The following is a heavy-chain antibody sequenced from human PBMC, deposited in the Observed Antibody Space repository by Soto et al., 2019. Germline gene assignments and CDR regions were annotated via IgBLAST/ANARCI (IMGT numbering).Heavy chain of an antibody. D-gene: IGHD6-6*01. V-gene: IGHV3-64*01. CDR3: ARRARPDFCYMDV. J-gene: IGHJ6*03. CDR2: MSSIGGGT. CDR1: RFTLSGYA. Sequence: EVQLAESGGGLAQRGGSLRLSCAASRFTLSGYAMDWVRQAPGKGLEDVSGMSSIGGGTYYANAVQGRFTISRDNSKNTVYLQMGSLSPEDMAVYYCARRARPDFCYMDVSGKGATVTVSS.